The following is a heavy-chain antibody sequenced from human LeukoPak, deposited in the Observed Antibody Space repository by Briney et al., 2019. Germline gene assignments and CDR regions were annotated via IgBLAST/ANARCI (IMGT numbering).Heavy chain of an antibody. J-gene: IGHJ4*02. D-gene: IGHD6-13*01. V-gene: IGHV3-48*04. CDR1: GFTFSSYW. Sequence: EGSLRLSCAASGFTFSSYWMSWVRQAPGKGLEWVSYISSSGSTIYYADSVKGRFTISRDNAKNSLYLQMNSLRAEDTAVYYCARNLGVSIAAAGTTFDYWGQGTLVTVSS. CDR3: ARNLGVSIAAAGTTFDY. CDR2: ISSSGSTI.